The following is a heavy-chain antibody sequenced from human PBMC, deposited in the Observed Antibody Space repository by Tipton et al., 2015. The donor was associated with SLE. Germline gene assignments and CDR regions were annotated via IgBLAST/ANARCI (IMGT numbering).Heavy chain of an antibody. CDR3: ARGRDGYNYSY. Sequence: TLSLTCTVSGGSISSYYWSWIRQPPGKGLEWIGYIYTSGSTNYNPSLKSRVTISVDTSKNQFSLKLSSVTAADTAVYYCARGRDGYNYSYWGQGTLVTVSS. J-gene: IGHJ4*02. CDR1: GGSISSYY. D-gene: IGHD5-24*01. CDR2: IYTSGST. V-gene: IGHV4-4*09.